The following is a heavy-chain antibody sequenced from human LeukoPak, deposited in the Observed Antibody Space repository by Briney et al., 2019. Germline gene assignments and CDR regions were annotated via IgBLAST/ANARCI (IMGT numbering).Heavy chain of an antibody. D-gene: IGHD6-13*01. V-gene: IGHV3-23*01. CDR2: IRGSGSAT. Sequence: PGGSLRLSCAVDGFTFSSYAISCVRLAPGKGLEWVSSIRGSGSATYYADSVKGRFTISRDNSRNTVYLQMDSLRAEDTAVYYCAKAMASSWSVCNYWGQGTLVTVSS. CDR3: AKAMASSWSVCNY. J-gene: IGHJ4*02. CDR1: GFTFSSYA.